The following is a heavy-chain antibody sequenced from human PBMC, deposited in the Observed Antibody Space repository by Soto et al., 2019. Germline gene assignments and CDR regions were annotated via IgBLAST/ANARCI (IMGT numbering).Heavy chain of an antibody. J-gene: IGHJ4*02. D-gene: IGHD2-15*01. CDR1: SDSISSSTW. CDR2: IYHSGST. CDR3: ASSPGSLAGDY. Sequence: SETLSLTCAVSSDSISSSTWWSWVRQPPGRGLEWIGEIYHSGSTNYNPSLKSRVTFSVDKSKHQFSLNLSSVTAADTTVYYCASSPGSLAGDYWGLGTLVTVSS. V-gene: IGHV4-4*02.